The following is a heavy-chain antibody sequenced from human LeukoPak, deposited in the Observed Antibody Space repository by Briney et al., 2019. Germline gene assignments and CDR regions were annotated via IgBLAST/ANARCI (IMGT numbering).Heavy chain of an antibody. Sequence: GGSLRLSCAASGFTFSSYAMSWVRQAPGKGLEWVSAISGSGGSTYYADSVKGRFTISRDNAKTSLHLQMNSLRAEDTAVYYCAREIVAGAFDYWGQGTLVTVSS. J-gene: IGHJ4*02. V-gene: IGHV3-23*01. CDR2: ISGSGGST. CDR3: AREIVAGAFDY. D-gene: IGHD6-19*01. CDR1: GFTFSSYA.